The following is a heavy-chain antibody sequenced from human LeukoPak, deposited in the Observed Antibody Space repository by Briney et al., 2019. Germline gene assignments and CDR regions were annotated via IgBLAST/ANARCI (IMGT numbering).Heavy chain of an antibody. CDR2: IYTSGST. D-gene: IGHD2-2*01. Sequence: PSETLSLTCTVSGGSISSYYWSWIRQPAGKGLEWIGRIYTSGSTNYNPSLKSRVTMSVDTSKNQFSLKLNSVTAADTAVYYCARDSPDYCSSTSCLPYYYYYYMDVWGKGTTVTVSS. J-gene: IGHJ6*03. CDR1: GGSISSYY. CDR3: ARDSPDYCSSTSCLPYYYYYYMDV. V-gene: IGHV4-4*07.